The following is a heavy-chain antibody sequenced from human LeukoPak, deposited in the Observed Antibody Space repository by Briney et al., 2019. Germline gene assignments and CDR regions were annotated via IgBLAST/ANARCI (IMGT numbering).Heavy chain of an antibody. V-gene: IGHV5-51*01. CDR1: GYRFTNYW. Sequence: PGESLKISCKVSGYRFTNYWIGWVRQMPGKGLEWIGIIYPGDSHTRYSPSFQGQVTISADKSISTASLQWSSLKASDTAIYYCTRDYGDYVGAFDIWGQGTMVTVSS. CDR3: TRDYGDYVGAFDI. CDR2: IYPGDSHT. D-gene: IGHD4-17*01. J-gene: IGHJ3*02.